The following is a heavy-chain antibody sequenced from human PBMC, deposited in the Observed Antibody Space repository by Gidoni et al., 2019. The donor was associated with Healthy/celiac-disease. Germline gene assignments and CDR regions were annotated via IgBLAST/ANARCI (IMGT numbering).Heavy chain of an antibody. V-gene: IGHV3-74*01. CDR2: INSDGSST. CDR1: GFTFSSYW. J-gene: IGHJ1*01. D-gene: IGHD4-17*01. Sequence: EVQLVEYGVGLVHPGGSLSLSCAASGFTFSSYWMHWVRQAPGQGLVWVSRINSDGSSTSYADSVKGRFTISRDNAKNTLYLQMNSLRAEDTAVYYCARSRLRWAQSLQHWGQGTLVTVSS. CDR3: ARSRLRWAQSLQH.